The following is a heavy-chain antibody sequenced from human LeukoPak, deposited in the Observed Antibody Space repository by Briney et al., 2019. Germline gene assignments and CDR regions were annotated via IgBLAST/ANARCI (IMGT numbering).Heavy chain of an antibody. CDR1: GGSISSYY. CDR2: IYTSGST. Sequence: SETLSLTCTVSGGSISSYYWSWIRQPAGKGLEWIGRIYTSGSTNYNPSLKSRVTMSVDTSKNQFSLKQSSVTAADTAVYYCASSRGTFNWFDPWGQGTLVTVSS. V-gene: IGHV4-4*07. J-gene: IGHJ5*02. CDR3: ASSRGTFNWFDP. D-gene: IGHD3-16*01.